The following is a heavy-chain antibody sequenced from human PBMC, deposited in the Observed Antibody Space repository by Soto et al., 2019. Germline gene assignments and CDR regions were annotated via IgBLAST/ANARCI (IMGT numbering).Heavy chain of an antibody. V-gene: IGHV4-59*01. Sequence: QVQLQESGPGLVKPSEALSLTCTVSGGSISSYYWTWIRQPPGKGLAWIGYIYYSGSTNYNPSLKSRVTISVDTSKNQFSLKLRSVTAADTAVYYCARDSKRGYSGYDNLDYWGQGTLVTVSS. CDR1: GGSISSYY. D-gene: IGHD5-12*01. CDR3: ARDSKRGYSGYDNLDY. CDR2: IYYSGST. J-gene: IGHJ4*02.